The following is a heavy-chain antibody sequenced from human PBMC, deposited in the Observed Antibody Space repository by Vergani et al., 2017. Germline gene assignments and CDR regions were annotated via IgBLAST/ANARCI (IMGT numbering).Heavy chain of an antibody. V-gene: IGHV3-9*01. D-gene: IGHD3-22*01. J-gene: IGHJ5*02. CDR3: ANSSYYDSSGYSSWFDP. CDR2: ISWNSGSI. CDR1: GFTFDDYA. Sequence: EVQLVESGGGLVQPGRSLRLSCAASGFTFDDYAMHWVRQAPGKGLEWVSGISWNSGSIGYADSVKGRFTISRDSAKNSLYLQLNSLRAEDTALYYCANSSYYDSSGYSSWFDPWGQGTLVTVSS.